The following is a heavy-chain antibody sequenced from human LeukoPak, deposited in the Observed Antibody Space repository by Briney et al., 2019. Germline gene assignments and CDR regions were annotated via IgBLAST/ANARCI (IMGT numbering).Heavy chain of an antibody. Sequence: SQTLSLTCTVSGGPISSGDYYWSWIRQPPGKGLDWIGYIYYSGSTYYNPSLKSRVTISVDTSKNQFSLKLSSVTAADTAVYYCASNIVVVPAALEYFQHWGQGTLVTVSS. V-gene: IGHV4-30-4*01. CDR3: ASNIVVVPAALEYFQH. CDR1: GGPISSGDYY. CDR2: IYYSGST. J-gene: IGHJ1*01. D-gene: IGHD2-2*01.